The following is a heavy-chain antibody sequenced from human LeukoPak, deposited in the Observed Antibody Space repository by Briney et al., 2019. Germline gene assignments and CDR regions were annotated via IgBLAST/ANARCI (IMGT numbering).Heavy chain of an antibody. Sequence: PSETLSLTCTVSGGSMSGYFWSWIRQPAGKGLEWIGRIYTSGSIDYNPSLTGRVAMSVDTSKNQFSLRLTSVTAADTAMYYCAREADYGGYAGLRGSGSGYYLDNWGQGTLATVSS. D-gene: IGHD4-23*01. J-gene: IGHJ4*02. V-gene: IGHV4-4*07. CDR3: AREADYGGYAGLRGSGSGYYLDN. CDR2: IYTSGSI. CDR1: GGSMSGYF.